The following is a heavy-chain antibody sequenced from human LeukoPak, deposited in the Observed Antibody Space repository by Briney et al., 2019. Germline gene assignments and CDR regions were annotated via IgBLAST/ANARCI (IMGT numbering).Heavy chain of an antibody. J-gene: IGHJ6*02. CDR2: ISYDGSNK. CDR3: ARDYYDNKGGMDV. D-gene: IGHD3-22*01. Sequence: GGSLRLSCAASGFTFSSYAMHGVRQAPGKGLEWVAVISYDGSNKYYADSVKGRFTISRDNSKNTLYLQMNSLRAGDTAVYYCARDYYDNKGGMDVWGQGTTVTVSS. V-gene: IGHV3-30-3*01. CDR1: GFTFSSYA.